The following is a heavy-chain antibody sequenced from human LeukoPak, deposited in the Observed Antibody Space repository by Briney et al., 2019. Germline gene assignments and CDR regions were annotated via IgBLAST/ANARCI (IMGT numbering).Heavy chain of an antibody. CDR3: ARDGVRVGGSSRAFDI. J-gene: IGHJ3*02. CDR2: ISYDGSNK. V-gene: IGHV3-30-3*01. D-gene: IGHD6-6*01. CDR1: GFTFSSYA. Sequence: PGGSLRLSCAASGFTFSSYAMHWVRQAPGKGLEWVAVISYDGSNKYYADSVKGRFTISRDNSKNTLYLQMNSLRAEDTAVYYCARDGVRVGGSSRAFDIWGQGTMVTVSS.